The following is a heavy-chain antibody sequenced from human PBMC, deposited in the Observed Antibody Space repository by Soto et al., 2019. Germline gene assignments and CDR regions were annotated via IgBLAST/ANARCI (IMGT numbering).Heavy chain of an antibody. Sequence: GGSLRLSCAASGFTFSSYAMSWVRQAPGKGLEWVSAISGSGGSTYYADSVKGRFTISRDNSKNTLYLQMNSLRAEDTAVYYCAKPTFGWFGESYYFDYWGQGTLVIVSS. CDR3: AKPTFGWFGESYYFDY. J-gene: IGHJ4*02. V-gene: IGHV3-23*01. CDR1: GFTFSSYA. D-gene: IGHD3-10*01. CDR2: ISGSGGST.